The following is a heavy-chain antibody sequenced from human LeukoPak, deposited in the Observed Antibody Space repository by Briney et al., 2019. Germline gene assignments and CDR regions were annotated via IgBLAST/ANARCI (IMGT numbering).Heavy chain of an antibody. D-gene: IGHD6-19*01. CDR3: ATGITVAGKLYFDY. CDR2: INQDGSEK. Sequence: GGSLRLSCAASGFTFSGNWMSWVRQAPGKGLEWVANINQDGSEKYYVDSVKGRFTISRDNAKNTLYLQMNSLRAEDTAVYYCATGITVAGKLYFDYWGQGTLVTVSS. J-gene: IGHJ4*02. V-gene: IGHV3-7*01. CDR1: GFTFSGNW.